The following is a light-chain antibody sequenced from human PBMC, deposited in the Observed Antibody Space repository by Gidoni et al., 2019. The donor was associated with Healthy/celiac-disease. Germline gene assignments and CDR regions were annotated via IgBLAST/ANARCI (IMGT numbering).Light chain of an antibody. V-gene: IGKV1-39*01. J-gene: IGKJ1*01. CDR3: QQSYSTPRT. Sequence: DIQMTQSPSSLSASVGDRVTITCRASQSISSYLNWYQQKPAKAPKLLIYAASSLQSGVPSRFSGSGSGTDFTLTISSLQSEDFATYYCQQSYSTPRTFGQGTKVEIK. CDR2: AAS. CDR1: QSISSY.